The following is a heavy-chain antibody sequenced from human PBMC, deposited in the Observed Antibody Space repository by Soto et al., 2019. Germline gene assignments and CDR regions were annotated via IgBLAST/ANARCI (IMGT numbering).Heavy chain of an antibody. J-gene: IGHJ6*02. CDR1: GYTFTRYA. CDR2: IDAGNGNT. Sequence: ASVKVSCKASGYTFTRYAMHWVRQAPGQRLEWMGWIDAGNGNTKYSQKFQGRVTITRDTSASTSYMELSSLRSEDTAVYYCARVAYSTRSNGDCMEIWGQGSRVSVSS. V-gene: IGHV1-3*01. D-gene: IGHD6-13*01. CDR3: ARVAYSTRSNGDCMEI.